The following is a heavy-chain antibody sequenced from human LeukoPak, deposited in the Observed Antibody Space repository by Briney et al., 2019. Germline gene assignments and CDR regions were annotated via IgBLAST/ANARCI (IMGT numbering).Heavy chain of an antibody. CDR3: AREVDYDYVWGSYRLFDY. Sequence: QTSETLSLTCTVSGVSISSYYWSWIRQPPGKGLEWIGYIYYSGSTNYNPSLKSRVTISVDTSKNQFSLKLSSVTAADTAVYYCAREVDYDYVWGSYRLFDYWGQGTLVTVSS. J-gene: IGHJ4*02. V-gene: IGHV4-59*01. CDR1: GVSISSYY. CDR2: IYYSGST. D-gene: IGHD3-16*02.